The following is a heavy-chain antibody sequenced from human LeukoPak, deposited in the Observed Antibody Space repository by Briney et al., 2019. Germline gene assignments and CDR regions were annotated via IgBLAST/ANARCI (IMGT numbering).Heavy chain of an antibody. CDR1: GFIVSNNY. Sequence: PGGSLILSCVASGFIVSNNYMSWVRQAPGKGPEWVSVLYNAGSTYYADSVKGRFTISRDNSENTLYLQMYSLRAEDTAVYYCASLKGLFDYFDYWGQGILVTVYS. D-gene: IGHD3-22*01. CDR3: ASLKGLFDYFDY. V-gene: IGHV3-53*01. J-gene: IGHJ4*02. CDR2: LYNAGST.